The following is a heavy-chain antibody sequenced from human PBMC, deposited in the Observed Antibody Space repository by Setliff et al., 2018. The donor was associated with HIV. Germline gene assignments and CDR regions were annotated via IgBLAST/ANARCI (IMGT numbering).Heavy chain of an antibody. Sequence: GASVKVSCKASGYTFTSYGISWVRQAPGQGLEWMGWISAYSGNTHYAQRLQGRVTMTTDTSTRTAYMELRSLRSDDTAVYYCARQFLDWSNDYYSRYYMDVWGKGTTVTVSS. V-gene: IGHV1-18*01. J-gene: IGHJ6*03. CDR3: ARQFLDWSNDYYSRYYMDV. CDR2: ISAYSGNT. CDR1: GYTFTSYG. D-gene: IGHD3-3*01.